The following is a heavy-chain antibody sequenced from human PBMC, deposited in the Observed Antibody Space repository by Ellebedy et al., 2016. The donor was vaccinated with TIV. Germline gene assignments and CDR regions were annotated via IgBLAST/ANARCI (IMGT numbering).Heavy chain of an antibody. CDR1: GASISSNYW. Sequence: SETLSLTXAVSGASISSNYWWSWIRQPPGNGLEWIGALFHTGRTNYNPSLKSRVTISVEKSKNQFSLVLRSVTAADTAIYYCARIVTAYYNQYYDGMGVWGQGTTVTVSS. V-gene: IGHV4-4*02. J-gene: IGHJ6*02. CDR2: LFHTGRT. CDR3: ARIVTAYYNQYYDGMGV. D-gene: IGHD3-9*01.